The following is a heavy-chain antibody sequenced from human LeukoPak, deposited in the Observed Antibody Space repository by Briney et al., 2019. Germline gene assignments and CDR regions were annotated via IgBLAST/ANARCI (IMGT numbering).Heavy chain of an antibody. V-gene: IGHV1-8*01. CDR3: ALPYSSGWQGVVAFDI. CDR1: GYTFTSYD. D-gene: IGHD6-19*01. J-gene: IGHJ3*02. Sequence: GASVKVSCKASGYTFTSYDINWVRQATGQGLEWMGWMNPNSGNTGYAQKFQGRVTMTRNTSISTAYMELSSLRSEDTAVYYCALPYSSGWQGVVAFDIWGQGTMVTVSS. CDR2: MNPNSGNT.